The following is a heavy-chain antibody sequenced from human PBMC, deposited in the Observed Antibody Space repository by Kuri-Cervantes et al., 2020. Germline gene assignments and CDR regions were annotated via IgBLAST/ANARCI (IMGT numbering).Heavy chain of an antibody. CDR3: ARNGLGDIVVVPAATAFDY. D-gene: IGHD2-2*01. J-gene: IGHJ4*02. Sequence: SQTLSLTCAVYGGSFSGYYWNWIRQPPGKGLEWIGYIYYSGSTNYNPSLKSRVTISVDTSKNQFSLKLSSVTAADTAVYYCARNGLGDIVVVPAATAFDYWGQGTLVTVSS. CDR1: GGSFSGYY. CDR2: IYYSGST. V-gene: IGHV4-59*01.